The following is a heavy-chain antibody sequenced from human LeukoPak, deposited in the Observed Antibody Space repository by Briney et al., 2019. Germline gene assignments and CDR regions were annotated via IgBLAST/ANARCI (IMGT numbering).Heavy chain of an antibody. Sequence: GGSLRLSCAASGFTFSSYAIHWVRQAPGKGLEWVAVISYDGSNKYYADSVKGRFTISRDNSKNTLYLQMNSLRAEDTAVYYCAKRVQHYYGMDVWGQGTTVTVSS. CDR2: ISYDGSNK. V-gene: IGHV3-30-3*02. D-gene: IGHD4/OR15-4a*01. J-gene: IGHJ6*02. CDR1: GFTFSSYA. CDR3: AKRVQHYYGMDV.